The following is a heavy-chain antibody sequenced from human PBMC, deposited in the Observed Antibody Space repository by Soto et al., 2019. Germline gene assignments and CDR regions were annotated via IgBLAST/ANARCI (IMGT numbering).Heavy chain of an antibody. V-gene: IGHV4-34*08. J-gene: IGHJ4*02. D-gene: IGHD2-21*02. CDR3: AAYDVGTIIQDY. CDR2: IDHGGST. Sequence: SETLSLTCAIYGGTFSSHSRSWVRQPPGKGLEWIGEIDHGGSTNYNPSLKSRVTISGDTSKNQFSLELRSLTAADRGVYYCAAYDVGTIIQDYWGQGTRVTVSS. CDR1: GGTFSSHS.